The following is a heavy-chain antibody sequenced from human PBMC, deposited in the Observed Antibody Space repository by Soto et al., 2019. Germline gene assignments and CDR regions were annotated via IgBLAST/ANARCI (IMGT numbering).Heavy chain of an antibody. D-gene: IGHD7-27*01. CDR1: GFTFGDYG. J-gene: IGHJ3*02. Sequence: GGSLRLSCAASGFTFGDYGMSWVRQAPGKGLEWVSGINWNGGSTGYADSVKGRFTISRDNAKNSLYLQMNSLRAEDTALYYCARDALTGDRPDHDAFDIWGQGTMVTVSS. CDR3: ARDALTGDRPDHDAFDI. CDR2: INWNGGST. V-gene: IGHV3-20*04.